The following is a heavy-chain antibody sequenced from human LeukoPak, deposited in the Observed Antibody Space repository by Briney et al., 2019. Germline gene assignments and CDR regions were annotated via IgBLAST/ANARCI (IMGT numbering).Heavy chain of an antibody. Sequence: GGSLRLSCEASGFTLSSYAMGWVRQAPGKGLEWVSGISVSGDNTYYADSVQGRLTISRDNSNNTLYLQMNSLRADDTAVYYCAKTYGSGGPERGYFDYWGQGTLVTVSS. CDR1: GFTLSSYA. V-gene: IGHV3-23*01. CDR3: AKTYGSGGPERGYFDY. D-gene: IGHD3-10*01. J-gene: IGHJ4*02. CDR2: ISVSGDNT.